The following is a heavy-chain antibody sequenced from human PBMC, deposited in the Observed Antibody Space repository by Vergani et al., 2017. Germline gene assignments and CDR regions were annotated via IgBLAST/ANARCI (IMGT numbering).Heavy chain of an antibody. J-gene: IGHJ5*02. Sequence: EVQLVESGGGLVQPGGSLRLSCAASGFTFSSYDMHWVRQATGKGLEWVSAIGTAGDTYYPGSVKGRFTISRENAKNSLYLHMNSLRAGDTAVYYCARGGSGLTGDWFDPWGQGTLVTVSS. CDR3: ARGGSGLTGDWFDP. V-gene: IGHV3-13*01. CDR1: GFTFSSYD. CDR2: IGTAGDT. D-gene: IGHD7-27*01.